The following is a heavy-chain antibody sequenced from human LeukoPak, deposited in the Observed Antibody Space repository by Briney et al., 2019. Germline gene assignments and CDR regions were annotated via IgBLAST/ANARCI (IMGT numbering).Heavy chain of an antibody. V-gene: IGHV3-66*01. Sequence: QTGGSLRLSCAASGFTVSSNYMSWVRQAPGKGLEWVSLIYSGNTTYYADSVKDRFTISRDNSKNTLYLQMNSLRAEDTAVYYCARDGPVVVAAVDAFDIWGQGTMVTVSS. CDR3: ARDGPVVVAAVDAFDI. D-gene: IGHD2-15*01. CDR2: IYSGNTT. CDR1: GFTVSSNY. J-gene: IGHJ3*02.